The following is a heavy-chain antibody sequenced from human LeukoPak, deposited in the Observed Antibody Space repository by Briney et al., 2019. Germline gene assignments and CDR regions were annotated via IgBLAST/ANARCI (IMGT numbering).Heavy chain of an antibody. CDR2: ISGSGSTI. CDR3: ARGDHYFDY. V-gene: IGHV3-48*03. J-gene: IGHJ4*02. Sequence: GGSLRLSCAPSGFXFSSYEMNWVRQAPGKGLEWVSYISGSGSTIYYADSVKGRFTISRDNAKNSLYLQMNSLRAEDTAVYYCARGDHYFDYWGQGTLVTVSS. D-gene: IGHD3-16*01. CDR1: GFXFSSYE.